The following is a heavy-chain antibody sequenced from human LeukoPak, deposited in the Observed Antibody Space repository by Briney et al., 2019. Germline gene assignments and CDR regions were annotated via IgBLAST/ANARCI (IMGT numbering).Heavy chain of an antibody. V-gene: IGHV3-7*01. CDR3: AKDLHYYLSDV. Sequence: GGCLRLSCAASGFTFSNAWISWVHQAPGKGLEWVATINQDGSTKNHVDSVKGRFTISRDKAKNSLSLQMNSLTVEDAAVYYCAKDLHYYLSDVWGQGTTVTV. CDR2: INQDGSTK. D-gene: IGHD2/OR15-2a*01. J-gene: IGHJ6*02. CDR1: GFTFSNAW.